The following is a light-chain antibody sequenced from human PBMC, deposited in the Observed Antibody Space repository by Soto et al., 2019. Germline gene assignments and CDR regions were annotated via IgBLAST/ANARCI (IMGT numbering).Light chain of an antibody. Sequence: QSVLTQPPSASGTPGQRVTISCSGSNSNIGSNSVSWYQQLPGTAPRLLIYSNTQRPSGVPDRFSGSKYDTSASLAISGLQSEDEADYYCAVWDDSLNGWVFGGGTKLTVL. CDR2: SNT. V-gene: IGLV1-44*01. J-gene: IGLJ3*02. CDR1: NSNIGSNS. CDR3: AVWDDSLNGWV.